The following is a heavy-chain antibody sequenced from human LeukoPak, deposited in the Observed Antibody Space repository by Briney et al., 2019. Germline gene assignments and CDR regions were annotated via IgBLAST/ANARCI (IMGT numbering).Heavy chain of an antibody. CDR3: ARGRGSSARLGYYYYYIDV. V-gene: IGHV1-69*13. D-gene: IGHD1-26*01. J-gene: IGHJ6*03. CDR2: IIPIFGTA. CDR1: GGTFSSYA. Sequence: ASVKVSCKASGGTFSSYAISWVRQAPGQGLEWMGGIIPIFGTANYAQKFQGRVTITADESTSTAYMELSSLRSEDTAVYYCARGRGSSARLGYYYYYIDVWGKGTTVTVSS.